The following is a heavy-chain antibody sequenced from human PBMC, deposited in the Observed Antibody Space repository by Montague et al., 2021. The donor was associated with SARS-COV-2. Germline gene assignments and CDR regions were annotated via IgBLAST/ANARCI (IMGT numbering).Heavy chain of an antibody. V-gene: IGHV3-48*04. CDR1: GFRFNVFT. D-gene: IGHD3-16*01. J-gene: IGHJ6*02. CDR2: ISTSGTNI. CDR3: ARPPVGGSSYHMDV. Sequence: SLRLSCAASGFRFNVFTMSWVRQAPGKGLEWASSISTSGTNIHYADSVKGRFTISRDNAKNSVYLQVSSLRVEDTAVYYCARPPVGGSSYHMDVWGQGTTVTVSS.